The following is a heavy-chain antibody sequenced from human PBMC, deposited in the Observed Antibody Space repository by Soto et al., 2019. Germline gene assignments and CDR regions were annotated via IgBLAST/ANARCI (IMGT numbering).Heavy chain of an antibody. J-gene: IGHJ5*02. V-gene: IGHV3-30-3*01. D-gene: IGHD2-15*01. CDR1: GFTFSSYA. CDR2: ISYDGSNK. CDR3: AREREAYPPLLLASNWFDP. Sequence: GGSLRLSCGASGFTFSSYAMHWVRQAPGKGLEWVAVISYDGSNKYYADSVKGRFTVSRDNSKNTLYLQMNSLRAEDTAVYYCAREREAYPPLLLASNWFDPWGQGTLFTVS.